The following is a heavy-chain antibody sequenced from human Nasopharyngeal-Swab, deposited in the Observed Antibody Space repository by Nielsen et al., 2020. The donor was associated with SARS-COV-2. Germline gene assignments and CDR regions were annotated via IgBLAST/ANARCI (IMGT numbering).Heavy chain of an antibody. J-gene: IGHJ4*02. CDR2: IDTDGTIT. CDR3: ARDVGGRDNY. Sequence: WIRQPPGKGLLWVSRIDTDGTITDYADSVKGRFTISGDNAKNTLYLQMNSLRAEDTAVYYCARDVGGRDNYWGQGALVTVSS. D-gene: IGHD2-15*01. V-gene: IGHV3-74*01.